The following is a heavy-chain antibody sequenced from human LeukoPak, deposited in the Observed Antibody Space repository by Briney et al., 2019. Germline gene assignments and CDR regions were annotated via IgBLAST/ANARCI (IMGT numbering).Heavy chain of an antibody. CDR3: ARVTATKYYSYMDV. D-gene: IGHD6-25*01. V-gene: IGHV3-53*01. Sequence: GGSLRLSCAASGFTVSSNYMSWVRQAPGKGLEWVSVIYSGGSTYYADSVKGRFTISRDNSKNTLYLQMNSLRAEDTAVYYCARVTATKYYSYMDVWGKGTTVTVSS. CDR2: IYSGGST. CDR1: GFTVSSNY. J-gene: IGHJ6*03.